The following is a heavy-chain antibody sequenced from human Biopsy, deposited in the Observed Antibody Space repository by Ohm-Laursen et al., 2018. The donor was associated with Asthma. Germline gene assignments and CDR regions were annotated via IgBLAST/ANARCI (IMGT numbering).Heavy chain of an antibody. Sequence: SLRLSCTASGFVFSQCGMHWVRQGPGKGLEWVALVSSDGHNKYYEDSVKGRFTISRDNSRNRLYLQVNRLTVEDSAVYFCARQSGQDYGDSSGFDIWGQGTKVAVSS. J-gene: IGHJ3*02. CDR2: VSSDGHNK. CDR3: ARQSGQDYGDSSGFDI. CDR1: GFVFSQCG. V-gene: IGHV3-30*03. D-gene: IGHD3-22*01.